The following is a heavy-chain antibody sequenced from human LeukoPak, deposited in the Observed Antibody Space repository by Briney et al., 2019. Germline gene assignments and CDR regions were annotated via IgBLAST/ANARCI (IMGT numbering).Heavy chain of an antibody. V-gene: IGHV1-2*02. J-gene: IGHJ3*01. Sequence: ASVKVSCKTSGYTFTDYYINWVRQAPGQGLEWMGRINPKTGGTKYALKFQARVTLTRDTSISSAYMELSGLRSDDTAVYYCASYFEILTGYYGGNAFDVWGQGTMVTVSS. CDR1: GYTFTDYY. D-gene: IGHD3-9*01. CDR3: ASYFEILTGYYGGNAFDV. CDR2: INPKTGGT.